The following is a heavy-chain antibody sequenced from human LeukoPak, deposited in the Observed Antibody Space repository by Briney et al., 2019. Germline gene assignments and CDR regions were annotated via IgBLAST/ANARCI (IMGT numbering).Heavy chain of an antibody. J-gene: IGHJ4*02. D-gene: IGHD6-19*01. V-gene: IGHV4-59*01. CDR2: ISYSGST. Sequence: SETLSLTCTVSGGSISSYYWSWIRQPPGKGLEWIGYISYSGSTNYNPSLKSRVTISVDTSKNQFSLRLSSVTAADTAVYYCAQSTGWPGFDYWGQGTLVTVSS. CDR1: GGSISSYY. CDR3: AQSTGWPGFDY.